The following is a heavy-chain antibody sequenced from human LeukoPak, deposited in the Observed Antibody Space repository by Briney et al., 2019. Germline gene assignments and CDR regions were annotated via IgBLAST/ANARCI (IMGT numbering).Heavy chain of an antibody. D-gene: IGHD3-22*01. CDR2: IGSSGRTI. V-gene: IGHV3-11*01. Sequence: GGSLRLSCAASGFTFSDYYMSWIRQAPGQGLEWVSYIGSSGRTIHYADSVKGRFTISRDNAKNSLYLEMNSLRAEDTAVYYCARDYYDSRGYYGMDVWGQGTTVTVSS. J-gene: IGHJ6*02. CDR1: GFTFSDYY. CDR3: ARDYYDSRGYYGMDV.